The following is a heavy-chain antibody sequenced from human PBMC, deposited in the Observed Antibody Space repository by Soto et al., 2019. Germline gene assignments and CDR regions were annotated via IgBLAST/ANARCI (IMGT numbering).Heavy chain of an antibody. CDR1: GFPFEDYA. CDR3: AKDITMEDFAFDI. J-gene: IGHJ3*02. CDR2: ITWNSVNI. Sequence: GGSLRLSCAASGFPFEDYAMHWVRQAPGKGLEWVSGITWNSVNIDYADSVRGRFTISRDNAKNSLYLQMNTLRPEDTALYYCAKDITMEDFAFDIWGQGTMVTVSS. D-gene: IGHD3-10*01. V-gene: IGHV3-9*01.